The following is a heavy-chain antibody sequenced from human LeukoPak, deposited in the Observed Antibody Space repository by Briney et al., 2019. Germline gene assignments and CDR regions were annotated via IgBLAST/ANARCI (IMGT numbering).Heavy chain of an antibody. CDR3: AIYDVSGYKYNYIAH. Sequence: SATLSLTCTVSGGSLSSTYCNWIRQPPGKGLEWIGYIYYSGSPDYNPPLQSRVTMSIDTSKNQFSLNLSSVTAADTAVYYCAIYDVSGYKYNYIAHWGQGTLVTVSS. CDR1: GGSLSSTY. D-gene: IGHD3-22*01. V-gene: IGHV4-59*01. J-gene: IGHJ4*02. CDR2: IYYSGSP.